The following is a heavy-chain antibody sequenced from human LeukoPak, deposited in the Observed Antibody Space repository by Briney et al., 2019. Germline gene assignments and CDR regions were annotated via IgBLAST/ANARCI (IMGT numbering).Heavy chain of an antibody. Sequence: SDTLSLTCAVYGGSFSGYYWSWLRQPPGKGLEWIGEINHSGSTNYNPSLKSRVTISVDTSKNQFSLKLSSVTAADTAVYYCARGVCSSTSCEPFDYWGQGTLVTVSS. CDR1: GGSFSGYY. J-gene: IGHJ4*02. CDR3: ARGVCSSTSCEPFDY. CDR2: INHSGST. V-gene: IGHV4-34*01. D-gene: IGHD2-2*01.